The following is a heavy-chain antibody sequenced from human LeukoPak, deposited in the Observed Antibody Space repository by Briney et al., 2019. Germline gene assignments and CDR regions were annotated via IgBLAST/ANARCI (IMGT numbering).Heavy chain of an antibody. J-gene: IGHJ4*02. V-gene: IGHV1-2*06. CDR1: GYTFTGYY. Sequence: ASVKVSCKASGYTFTGYYMHWVRQAPGQGLEWMGRINPNSGGTNYAQKFQGRVTMTRDTSISTAYMELSRLRSDDTAVYYCARDLYYYDSSGYSTLDYWGQGTLVTVSS. D-gene: IGHD3-22*01. CDR3: ARDLYYYDSSGYSTLDY. CDR2: INPNSGGT.